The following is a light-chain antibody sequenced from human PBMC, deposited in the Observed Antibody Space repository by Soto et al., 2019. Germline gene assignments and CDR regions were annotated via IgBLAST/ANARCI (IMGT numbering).Light chain of an antibody. J-gene: IGKJ1*01. CDR3: QQYYRTPPT. CDR1: QSGLYSPNNKNS. V-gene: IGKV4-1*01. Sequence: DIVMTQSPHSLAVSLGERATINCKSSQSGLYSPNNKNSLAWYQQKPGQPPKLFIYWASIRESGVPDRFSGSGSGTDFTLTISSLQAEDVAVYYCQQYYRTPPTFGQGTKVEIK. CDR2: WAS.